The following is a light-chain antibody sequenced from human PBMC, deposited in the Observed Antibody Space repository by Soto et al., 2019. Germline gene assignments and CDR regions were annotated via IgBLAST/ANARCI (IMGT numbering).Light chain of an antibody. CDR3: MQSTQLPPT. Sequence: DVVMTQTPLSLSVAPGQPASISSKSSQSLLHITGETFLFWYRQKPGPSPQLLIYEVSTRVSGVPDRFSGSGSGTDFTLEISRVETDDVGIYYCMQSTQLPPTFGQGTRLEIK. CDR1: QSLLHITGETF. CDR2: EVS. J-gene: IGKJ5*01. V-gene: IGKV2D-29*02.